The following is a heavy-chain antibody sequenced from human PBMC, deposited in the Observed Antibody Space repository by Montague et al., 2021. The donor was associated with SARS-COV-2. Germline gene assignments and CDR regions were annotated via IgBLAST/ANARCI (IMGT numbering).Heavy chain of an antibody. CDR2: IYTSGST. CDR3: ARDLAPYYGSGGYYNPIDAFDI. J-gene: IGHJ3*02. CDR1: GGSISSSSYY. Sequence: TLSLTCTVSGGSISSSSYYWSWIRQPAGKGLEWIGRIYTSGSTNYNPSLKSRVTISVDTSKNQFSLKLSSVTAADTAVYYCARDLAPYYGSGGYYNPIDAFDIWGQGTMVTVSS. D-gene: IGHD3-10*01. V-gene: IGHV4-61*02.